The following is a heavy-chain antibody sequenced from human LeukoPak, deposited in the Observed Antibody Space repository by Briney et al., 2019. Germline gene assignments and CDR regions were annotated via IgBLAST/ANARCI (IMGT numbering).Heavy chain of an antibody. CDR3: ARGGWFGELLFDY. Sequence: PGGSLRLSCAASGFTFDDYGMSWVRQAPGKGLDWVGGINWNGGSTGYAASVKGRFTISRNNDKNSLYLQMNSRRAEDTALYYCARGGWFGELLFDYWGQGTLVTVSS. D-gene: IGHD3-10*01. CDR1: GFTFDDYG. J-gene: IGHJ4*02. CDR2: INWNGGST. V-gene: IGHV3-20*04.